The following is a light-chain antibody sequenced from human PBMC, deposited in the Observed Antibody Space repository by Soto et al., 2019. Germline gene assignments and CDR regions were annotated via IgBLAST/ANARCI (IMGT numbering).Light chain of an antibody. Sequence: TQSPATLSVAPGERVTFSCRASQGVRRKLAWYQHKPGQAPRLLIYGASSRATAVPDRFSGSGSGTDFTLTISRMEPEDFAVYYCQQYGASAITFGQGTRLEV. J-gene: IGKJ5*01. V-gene: IGKV3-20*01. CDR3: QQYGASAIT. CDR1: QGVRRK. CDR2: GAS.